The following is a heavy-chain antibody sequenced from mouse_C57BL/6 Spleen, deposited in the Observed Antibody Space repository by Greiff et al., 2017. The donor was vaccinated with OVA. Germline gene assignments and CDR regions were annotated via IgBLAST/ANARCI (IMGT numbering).Heavy chain of an antibody. V-gene: IGHV1-61*01. Sequence: QVQLQQPGAELVRPGSSVKLSCKASGYTFTSYWMDWVKQRPGQGLEWIGNIYPSDSETHYNQKFKDKATLTVDKSYSTAYMQLSSLTSEDSAVYYCARENIPYYYGSSFSWFAYWGQGTLVTVSA. CDR1: GYTFTSYW. CDR2: IYPSDSET. J-gene: IGHJ3*01. CDR3: ARENIPYYYGSSFSWFAY. D-gene: IGHD1-1*01.